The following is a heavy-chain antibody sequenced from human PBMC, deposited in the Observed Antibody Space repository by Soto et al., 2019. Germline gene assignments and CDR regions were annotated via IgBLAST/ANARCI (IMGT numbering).Heavy chain of an antibody. J-gene: IGHJ4*02. V-gene: IGHV4-59*08. Sequence: QVQLQESGPGLVKPSETLSLTCTVSGGSISSYYWSWIRQPPGKGLEWIGYIYYSGSTNYNPSLKSLVTRSVDPSRNQSPLKRNSMSAADTAVYYCARHNYGSGSTYFDYWGQGTLVTVSS. CDR1: GGSISSYY. D-gene: IGHD3-10*01. CDR2: IYYSGST. CDR3: ARHNYGSGSTYFDY.